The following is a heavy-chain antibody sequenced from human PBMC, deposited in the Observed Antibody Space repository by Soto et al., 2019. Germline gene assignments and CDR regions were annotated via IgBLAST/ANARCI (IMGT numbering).Heavy chain of an antibody. CDR2: IYSGGST. CDR3: ARLAVAGSDRSYYYYGMDV. V-gene: IGHV3-53*04. CDR1: GFTVSSNY. Sequence: GGSLRLSCAAPGFTVSSNYMSWVRQAPGKGLEWVSVIYSGGSTYYADSVKGRFTISRHNSKNTLYLQMNSLRAEDTAVYYCARLAVAGSDRSYYYYGMDVWGQGTTVTVSS. J-gene: IGHJ6*02. D-gene: IGHD6-19*01.